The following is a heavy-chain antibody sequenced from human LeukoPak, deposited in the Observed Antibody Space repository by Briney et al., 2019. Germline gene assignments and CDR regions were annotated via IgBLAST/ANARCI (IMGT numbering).Heavy chain of an antibody. Sequence: ASVKVSCRASGYTFTSYYMHWVRQAPGQGLEWMGIINPSGGSTSYAQKFQGRVTMTRDMSTSTVYMELSGLRSEDTAVYFCARDQGLTGYFDYWGQGTLVTVSS. CDR2: INPSGGST. J-gene: IGHJ4*02. CDR3: ARDQGLTGYFDY. D-gene: IGHD3-9*01. CDR1: GYTFTSYY. V-gene: IGHV1-46*01.